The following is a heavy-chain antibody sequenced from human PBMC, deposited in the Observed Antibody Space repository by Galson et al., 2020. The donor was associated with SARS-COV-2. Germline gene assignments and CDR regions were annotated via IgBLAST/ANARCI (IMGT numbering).Heavy chain of an antibody. CDR1: GFTFSSYS. D-gene: IGHD6-19*01. CDR2: ISSSSSYI. J-gene: IGHJ4*02. CDR3: ARDYGSGWLLGGY. V-gene: IGHV3-21*01. Sequence: GGSLRLSCAASGFTFSSYSMNWVRQAPGKGLEWVSSISSSSSYIYYADSVKGRFTISRDNAKNSLYLQMNSLRAEDTAVYYCARDYGSGWLLGGYWGQGTLVIVAS.